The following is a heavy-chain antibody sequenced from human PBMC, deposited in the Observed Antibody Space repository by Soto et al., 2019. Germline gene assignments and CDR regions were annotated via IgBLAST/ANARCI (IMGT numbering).Heavy chain of an antibody. CDR3: AKKYHYGSGSYLYYFDY. D-gene: IGHD3-10*01. Sequence: EVQLLESGGGLVQPGGSLRLSCAASGFTFSNYAMSWVRQAPGKGLEWVSAVGGSGASTYYADSVKGRFTISRDNSKNALYLQMISLRAEDTALYYCAKKYHYGSGSYLYYFDYWGQGTLVSVSS. CDR2: VGGSGAST. V-gene: IGHV3-23*01. CDR1: GFTFSNYA. J-gene: IGHJ4*02.